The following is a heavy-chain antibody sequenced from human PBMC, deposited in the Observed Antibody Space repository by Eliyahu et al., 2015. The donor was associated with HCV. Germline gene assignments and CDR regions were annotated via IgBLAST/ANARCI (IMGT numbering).Heavy chain of an antibody. CDR2: IHYSVGT. V-gene: IGHV4-59*01. Sequence: QVQLQESGPGLVKPSETLSLTCTVSGGSITXYYWSWIRQPPGKGLXWIGXIHYSVGTNSTPSLKSRVTISVDTSKNQFSLILTSVTAADTAVYYCASGGGGIAVAGTGGWFDPWGQGTLVTVSS. D-gene: IGHD6-19*01. CDR1: GGSITXYY. CDR3: ASGGGGIAVAGTGGWFDP. J-gene: IGHJ5*02.